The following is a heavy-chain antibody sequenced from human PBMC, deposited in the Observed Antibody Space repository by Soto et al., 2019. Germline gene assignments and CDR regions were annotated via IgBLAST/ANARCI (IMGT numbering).Heavy chain of an antibody. J-gene: IGHJ4*02. CDR3: ARENSDYGGNSFDY. CDR1: GGTFSSYA. V-gene: IGHV1-69*13. CDR2: IIPIFGTA. D-gene: IGHD4-17*01. Sequence: GASVKVSCKASGGTFSSYAISWVRQAPGQGLEWMGGIIPIFGTANYAQKFQGRVTITADESTSTAYMELSSLRSEDTAVYYCARENSDYGGNSFDYWGQGTLVTVSS.